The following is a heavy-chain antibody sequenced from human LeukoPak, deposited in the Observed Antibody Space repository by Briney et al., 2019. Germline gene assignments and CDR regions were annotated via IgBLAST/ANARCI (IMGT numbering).Heavy chain of an antibody. CDR2: ISGSGGST. J-gene: IGHJ5*02. CDR3: AKEGSSWYRNWFDP. CDR1: GFTFSGYA. Sequence: GGSLRLSCAASGFTFSGYAMSWVRQAPGKGLEWVSAISGSGGSTYYADSVKGRFTVSRDSSKNTLYLQMNSLRAEDTAVYFCAKEGSSWYRNWFDPWGQGTLVTVSS. V-gene: IGHV3-23*01. D-gene: IGHD6-13*01.